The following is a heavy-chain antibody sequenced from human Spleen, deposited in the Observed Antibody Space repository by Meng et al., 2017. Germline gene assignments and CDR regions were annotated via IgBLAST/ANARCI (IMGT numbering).Heavy chain of an antibody. Sequence: GESLKISCAASGFTFSSYWMSWVRQAPGKGLEWVANIKQDGSEKYYVDSVKGRFTISRDNAKNSLYLQMNSLRAEDTAVYYCASVGYGSGSYRGLVGYWGQGTLVTVSS. J-gene: IGHJ4*02. CDR1: GFTFSSYW. V-gene: IGHV3-7*01. CDR3: ASVGYGSGSYRGLVGY. CDR2: IKQDGSEK. D-gene: IGHD3-10*01.